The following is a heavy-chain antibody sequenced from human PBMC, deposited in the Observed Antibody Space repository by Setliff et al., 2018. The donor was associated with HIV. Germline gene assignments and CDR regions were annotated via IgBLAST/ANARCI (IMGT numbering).Heavy chain of an antibody. CDR1: GYTFTRYY. CDR3: ARDGPALDIVVVPAASVLGYYYYYMDV. CDR2: INPSGGST. V-gene: IGHV1-46*01. Sequence: ASVNVSCKASGYTFTRYYMHWVRQAPGQGLEWMGIINPSGGSTSYAQKFQGRVTMTRDTSTSTVYMELSSLRSEDTAVYYCARDGPALDIVVVPAASVLGYYYYYMDVWGKGTTVTVSS. D-gene: IGHD2-2*03. J-gene: IGHJ6*03.